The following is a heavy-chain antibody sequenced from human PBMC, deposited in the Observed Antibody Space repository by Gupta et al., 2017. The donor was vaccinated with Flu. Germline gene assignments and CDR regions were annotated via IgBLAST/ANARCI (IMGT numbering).Heavy chain of an antibody. D-gene: IGHD6-13*01. J-gene: IGHJ4*02. CDR3: ASGGSSWRFDY. V-gene: IGHV4-4*02. CDR2: IYHIGNV. Sequence: QVQLQESGPGLVKPSGTLSLTCAVSGGSISSNTWWTWVRQPPGKGLEWIGEIYHIGNVNYNPSLKSRVTMTIDKSKSQFSLNLRSVTAADAAVYFCASGGSSWRFDYWSQGTLVTVSS. CDR1: GGSISSNTW.